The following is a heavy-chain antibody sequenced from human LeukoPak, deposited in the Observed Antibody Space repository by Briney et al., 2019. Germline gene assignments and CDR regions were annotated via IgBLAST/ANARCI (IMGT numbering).Heavy chain of an antibody. CDR1: GFTFNSYG. CDR3: ASDSPGYDSGSYFAY. J-gene: IGHJ4*02. Sequence: PGGSLRLSCAASGFTFNSYGMHWVRQAPGKGLEWVAVIWYDGSNKYYADSVKGRFTISRDNSKNTLYLQMNSLRDEDTAVYYCASDSPGYDSGSYFAYWGQGTLVTVSS. D-gene: IGHD2-15*01. V-gene: IGHV3-33*01. CDR2: IWYDGSNK.